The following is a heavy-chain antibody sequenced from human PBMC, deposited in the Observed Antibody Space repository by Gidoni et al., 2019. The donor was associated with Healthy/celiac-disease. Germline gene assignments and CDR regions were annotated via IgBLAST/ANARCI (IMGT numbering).Heavy chain of an antibody. CDR2: IKSKTDGGTT. J-gene: IGHJ6*02. D-gene: IGHD3-10*01. V-gene: IGHV3-15*01. CDR1: GFTFSNAW. Sequence: EVQLVESGGGLVKPGGSLRLSCAASGFTFSNAWMSWVRQAPGKGLEWVGRIKSKTDGGTTDYAAPVKGRFTISRDDSKNTLYLQMNSLKTEDTAVYYCTTGSRGDYYYGMDVWGQGTTVTVSS. CDR3: TTGSRGDYYYGMDV.